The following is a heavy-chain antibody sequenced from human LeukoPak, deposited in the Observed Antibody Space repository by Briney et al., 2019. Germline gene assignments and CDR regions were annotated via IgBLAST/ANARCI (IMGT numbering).Heavy chain of an antibody. CDR3: ARAQYSSGWGNDY. D-gene: IGHD6-19*01. Sequence: SETLSLTCTVSGGSISSGGYYWSWIRQHPGKGLEWIVYIYYSGSTYYNPSLKSRVTISVDTSKNQFSLKLSSVTAADTAVYYCARAQYSSGWGNDYWGQGTLVTVSS. J-gene: IGHJ4*02. CDR2: IYYSGST. CDR1: GGSISSGGYY. V-gene: IGHV4-31*03.